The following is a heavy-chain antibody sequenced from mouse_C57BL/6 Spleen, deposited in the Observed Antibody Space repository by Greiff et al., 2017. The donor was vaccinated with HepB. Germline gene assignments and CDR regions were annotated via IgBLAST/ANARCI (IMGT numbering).Heavy chain of an antibody. CDR1: GYTFTSYW. D-gene: IGHD1-1*01. V-gene: IGHV1-59*01. CDR3: ASPGSSPPFDY. Sequence: QVQLQQPGAELVRPGTSVKLSCKASGYTFTSYWMHWVKQRPVQGLEWIGVIDPSDSYTNYNQKFKGKATLTVDTSSSTAYMQLSSLTSEDSAVYYCASPGSSPPFDYWGQGTTLTVSS. J-gene: IGHJ2*01. CDR2: IDPSDSYT.